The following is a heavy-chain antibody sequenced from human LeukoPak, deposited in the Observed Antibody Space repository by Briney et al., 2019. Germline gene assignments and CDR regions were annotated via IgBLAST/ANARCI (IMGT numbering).Heavy chain of an antibody. V-gene: IGHV3-74*01. CDR1: GFTFSSYW. D-gene: IGHD3-3*01. CDR3: ARGEGVTIFGVVIIEGIDY. Sequence: GSLRLSCAASGFTFSSYWMHGVRQAPGKGLGWVSRINSDGSSTSYADSVKGRFTISRDNAKNTLYLQMNSLRAEDTAVYYCARGEGVTIFGVVIIEGIDYWGQGTLVTVSS. J-gene: IGHJ4*02. CDR2: INSDGSST.